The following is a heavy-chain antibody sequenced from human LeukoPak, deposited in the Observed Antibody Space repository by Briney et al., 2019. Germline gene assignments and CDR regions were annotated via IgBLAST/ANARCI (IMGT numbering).Heavy chain of an antibody. D-gene: IGHD2-2*01. CDR1: GGSFSGYY. Sequence: PSETLSLTCAVYGGSFSGYYWSWIRHPPGKGLEWIGEINHSGSTNYNPSLKSRVTISVDTSKNQFSLKLSSVTAADTAVYYCASRGGIVVVPAAMAQTGGNWFDPWGQGTLVTLSS. J-gene: IGHJ5*02. V-gene: IGHV4-34*01. CDR2: INHSGST. CDR3: ASRGGIVVVPAAMAQTGGNWFDP.